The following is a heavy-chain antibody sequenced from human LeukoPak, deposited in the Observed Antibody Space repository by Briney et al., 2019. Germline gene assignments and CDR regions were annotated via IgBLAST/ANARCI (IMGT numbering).Heavy chain of an antibody. CDR1: GYTFTIYY. CDR3: ARARFMGSYYFDY. CDR2: INPSGGST. D-gene: IGHD3-3*01. J-gene: IGHJ4*02. Sequence: GASVNVSCKASGYTFTIYYMHWVRQAPGQGLEWMGIINPSGGSTSYAQKFQGRVTMTRDPSTSRVYMELSSLRSEDTAVYYCARARFMGSYYFDYWGQGTLVTVSS. V-gene: IGHV1-46*01.